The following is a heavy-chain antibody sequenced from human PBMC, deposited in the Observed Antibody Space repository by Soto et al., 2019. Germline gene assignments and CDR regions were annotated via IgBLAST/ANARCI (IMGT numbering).Heavy chain of an antibody. CDR2: IYYSGST. D-gene: IGHD6-19*01. Sequence: SETLSLTCTVPGGSISSYYWSWIRQPPGKGLEWIGYIYYSGSTNYNPSLKSRVTMSVDTSKNEFSLKLSSVTAADTAVYYCASTAHSSAWYSGRFDYWGQGTLVTVSS. V-gene: IGHV4-59*01. CDR1: GGSISSYY. J-gene: IGHJ4*02. CDR3: ASTAHSSAWYSGRFDY.